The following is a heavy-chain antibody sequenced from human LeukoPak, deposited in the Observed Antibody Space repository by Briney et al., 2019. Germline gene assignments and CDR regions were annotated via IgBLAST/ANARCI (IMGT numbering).Heavy chain of an antibody. Sequence: GGSLRLSCAASGFTFSNYAMNWVRQAPGKGLEWVSAISGSGGSTYYADSVKGRFTISRDNSKNTLFLLMNSLRADDTAVYYCASPLYSGSYLGSFWGQGTLGTVSS. J-gene: IGHJ4*02. CDR1: GFTFSNYA. CDR3: ASPLYSGSYLGSF. D-gene: IGHD1-26*01. CDR2: ISGSGGST. V-gene: IGHV3-23*01.